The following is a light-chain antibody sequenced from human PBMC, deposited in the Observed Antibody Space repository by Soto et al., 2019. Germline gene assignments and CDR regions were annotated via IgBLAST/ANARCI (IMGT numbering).Light chain of an antibody. CDR3: QQFNVWPLT. CDR2: GAS. V-gene: IGKV3-15*01. J-gene: IGKJ4*01. Sequence: IVLTQSPATLSASPGDRATLSCRVSQSVSNNLAWYQQKSGQAPRLLIYGASTRATGIPATFSGSGSGTEFTLTISSLQPEDSAVYYCQQFNVWPLTFGGGTKVDIK. CDR1: QSVSNN.